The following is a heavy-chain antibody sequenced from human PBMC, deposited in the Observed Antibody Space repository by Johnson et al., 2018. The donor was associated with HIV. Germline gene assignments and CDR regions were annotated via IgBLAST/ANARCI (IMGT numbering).Heavy chain of an antibody. CDR2: ISSSGRTI. CDR3: ARGSYDGDAFDL. D-gene: IGHD1-26*01. V-gene: IGHV3-11*04. J-gene: IGHJ3*01. Sequence: PGQGLVSISYISSSGRTIYYADSVKGRFTMSRDNAKKSLYLQLNSLRAGDSALYYCARGSYDGDAFDLWGQGTMVTVSS.